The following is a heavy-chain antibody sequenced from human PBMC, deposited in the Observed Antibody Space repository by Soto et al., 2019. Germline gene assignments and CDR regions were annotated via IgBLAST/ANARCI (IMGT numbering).Heavy chain of an antibody. CDR1: GVTFSRQD. Sequence: SVKVSCKASGVTFSRQDMRWVRQAPGQGLEWMGGIIPIFGTPQYAEKFQDRVTITADESTSTAYMELSSLTSEDTAVYYCAPNEGRWGYSFDYWGEGTLVTV. CDR2: IIPIFGTP. CDR3: APNEGRWGYSFDY. J-gene: IGHJ4*02. D-gene: IGHD4-4*01. V-gene: IGHV1-69*13.